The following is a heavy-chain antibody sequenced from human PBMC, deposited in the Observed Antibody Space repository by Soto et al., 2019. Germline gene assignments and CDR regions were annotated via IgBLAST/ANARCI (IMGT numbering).Heavy chain of an antibody. CDR1: GGSISNGGYY. CDR3: ARLLWELRSASSVDH. CDR2: IYYSGNT. V-gene: IGHV4-31*03. J-gene: IGHJ1*01. D-gene: IGHD1-26*01. Sequence: PSETQSLTCTVSGGSISNGGYYWSWIRQHPGKGLEWIGYIYYSGNTYYNPSLKRRINISVDTSKNQFSLKLSSVTAADTAVYYCARLLWELRSASSVDHWGQVTLAPVCS.